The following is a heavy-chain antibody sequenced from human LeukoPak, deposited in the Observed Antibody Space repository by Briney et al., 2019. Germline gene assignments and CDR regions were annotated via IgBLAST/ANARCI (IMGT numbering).Heavy chain of an antibody. V-gene: IGHV1-69*04. CDR2: IIPILGIA. J-gene: IGHJ4*02. Sequence: SVKVSCKASGGTFSSYAISWVRQAPGQGLEWMGRIIPILGIANYAQKLQGRVTMTTDTSTSTAYMELRSLRSDDTAVYYCARTSVVVVVAATQHFDYWGQGTLVTVSS. D-gene: IGHD2-15*01. CDR1: GGTFSSYA. CDR3: ARTSVVVVVAATQHFDY.